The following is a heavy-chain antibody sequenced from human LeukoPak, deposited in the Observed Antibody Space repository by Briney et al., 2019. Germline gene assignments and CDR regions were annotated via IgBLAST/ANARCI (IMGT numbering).Heavy chain of an antibody. CDR2: IISSGGVT. CDR1: GFTFSGYS. Sequence: GGSLRLSCAVSGFTFSGYSMIWIRQAPGKGLEWVSSIISSGGVTYYADSVKGRFTISRDNSKNTVYLQMDSLRAEDSAVYYCAKNGGYSYGLYYFDYWGQGTLVTVSS. J-gene: IGHJ4*02. D-gene: IGHD5-18*01. V-gene: IGHV3-23*01. CDR3: AKNGGYSYGLYYFDY.